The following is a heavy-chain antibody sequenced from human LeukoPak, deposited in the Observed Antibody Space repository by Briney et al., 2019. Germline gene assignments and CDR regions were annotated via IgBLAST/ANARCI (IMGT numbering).Heavy chain of an antibody. CDR1: GFTFSDHF. CDR3: ASTGWVRGFDY. CDR2: SGNKGNSYIT. Sequence: PGGSLTLSCAASGFTFSDHFMDWVRQAPGKGLEWVGRSGNKGNSYITEYAASVEGRFTISIDDSKKSLYLQMNSLKTEDTAVYYCASTGWVRGFDYWGQGTPVTVSS. D-gene: IGHD3-10*01. V-gene: IGHV3-72*01. J-gene: IGHJ4*02.